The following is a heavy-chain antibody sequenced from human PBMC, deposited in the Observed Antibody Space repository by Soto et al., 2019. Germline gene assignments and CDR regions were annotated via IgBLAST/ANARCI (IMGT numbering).Heavy chain of an antibody. D-gene: IGHD5-12*01. CDR3: ARQHYDVVSGYYKGSGWLDS. J-gene: IGHJ5*01. CDR2: IYYSGTT. V-gene: IGHV4-31*03. Sequence: SETLSLTCTVSGGSINSALYYWTWIRQHPGKGLEWIGYIYYSGTTYYNPSLRSRLTISVDTSKNQFSLKLTSVTAADTAVYYCARQHYDVVSGYYKGSGWLDSWGQGTLVTVSS. CDR1: GGSINSALYY.